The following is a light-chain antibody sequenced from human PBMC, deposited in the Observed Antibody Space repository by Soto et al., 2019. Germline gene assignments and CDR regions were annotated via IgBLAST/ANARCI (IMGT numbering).Light chain of an antibody. Sequence: QPVLTQSSSASASRGSSVKLTGTLNSGHTRNIIAWHQQQPGKAPRFLMKLEGSGSYNKGSGVPDRFSGSSSGADRYLTIYNLQSEDEADYYCETWDSYTRVFGGGTKVTVL. CDR2: LEGSGSY. CDR1: SGHTRNI. V-gene: IGLV4-60*03. J-gene: IGLJ2*01. CDR3: ETWDSYTRV.